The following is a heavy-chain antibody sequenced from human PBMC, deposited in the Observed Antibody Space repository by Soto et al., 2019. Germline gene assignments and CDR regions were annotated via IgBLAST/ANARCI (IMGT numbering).Heavy chain of an antibody. CDR1: GFMFSAYT. V-gene: IGHV3-21*01. CDR2: ISSDSDHI. CDR3: ATPYYYNH. Sequence: GGSLRLSCAASGFMFSAYTMNWVRQAPGKGLEWLSSISSDSDHIDYADSVRGRFTVSRDNARKSLYLQMDSLGAEDTGVYYCATPYYYNHWGPGTLVTVPS. J-gene: IGHJ5*02. D-gene: IGHD3-22*01.